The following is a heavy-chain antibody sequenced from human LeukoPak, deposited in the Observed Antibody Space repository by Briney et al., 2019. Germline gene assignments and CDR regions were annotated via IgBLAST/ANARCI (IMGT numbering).Heavy chain of an antibody. D-gene: IGHD6-6*01. CDR3: AREGFSSSQDYYYYGMDV. CDR1: GYTFTSYG. CDR2: ISAYNGNT. V-gene: IGHV1-18*01. Sequence: ASVKVSCKASGYTFTSYGISWVRQAPGQGLKWMGWISAYNGNTNYAQKLQGRVTMTTDTSTSTAYMELRSLRSDDTAVYYCAREGFSSSQDYYYYGMDVWGQGTTVTVSS. J-gene: IGHJ6*02.